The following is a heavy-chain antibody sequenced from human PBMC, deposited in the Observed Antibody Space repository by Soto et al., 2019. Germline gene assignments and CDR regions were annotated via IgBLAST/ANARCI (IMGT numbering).Heavy chain of an antibody. CDR2: ISAYNGNT. D-gene: IGHD2-21*02. CDR1: GYTFTSYG. Sequence: GASVKVSCKASGYTFTSYGISWVRQAPGQGLEWMGWISAYNGNTNYAQKHQGRVTMTTDTSTSTAYMELRSLRSDDTAVYYCARDPGGDYGPVWFDPWGQGPLVTVSS. V-gene: IGHV1-18*01. CDR3: ARDPGGDYGPVWFDP. J-gene: IGHJ5*02.